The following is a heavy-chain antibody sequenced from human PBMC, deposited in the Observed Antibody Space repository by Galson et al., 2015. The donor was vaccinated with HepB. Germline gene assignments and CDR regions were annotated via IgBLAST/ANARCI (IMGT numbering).Heavy chain of an antibody. Sequence: SVKVSCKASGGTFSSYAISWVRQAPGQGLEWMGGIIPIFGTANYAQKFQGRVTITADESTSTAYMELSSLRSEDTAVYYCATTEDIVVVPALPYYYYYMDVWGKGTTVTVSS. J-gene: IGHJ6*03. D-gene: IGHD2-2*01. CDR3: ATTEDIVVVPALPYYYYYMDV. CDR1: GGTFSSYA. CDR2: IIPIFGTA. V-gene: IGHV1-69*13.